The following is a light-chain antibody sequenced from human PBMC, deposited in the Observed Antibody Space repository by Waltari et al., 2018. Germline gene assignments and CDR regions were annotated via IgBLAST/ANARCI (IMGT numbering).Light chain of an antibody. V-gene: IGKV3-15*01. CDR2: GIS. Sequence: IVMTQSPGTLSVSPGQRASLSCRASETSYNFLAWYQQKPGQSPRLLIHGISTRAAGVPARFTGSGSGADFTLTIDSLQSDDFALYFCQQYFNWPLTFGQGTKVEI. CDR1: ETSYNF. J-gene: IGKJ1*01. CDR3: QQYFNWPLT.